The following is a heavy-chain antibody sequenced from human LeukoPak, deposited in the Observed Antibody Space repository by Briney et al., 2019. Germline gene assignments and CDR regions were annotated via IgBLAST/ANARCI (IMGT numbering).Heavy chain of an antibody. V-gene: IGHV3-21*04. CDR2: IRGSGADK. J-gene: IGHJ4*02. D-gene: IGHD1/OR15-1a*01. Sequence: PGGSLRLSCAASGFTFSSYWMHWVRQAPGKGLEWVSSIRGSGADKYYADSVKGRFSISRDNSQDTLSLQMNSLRAEDTAVYYCAKISWDGRGTFDWGRGTLVTVSS. CDR3: AKISWDGRGTFD. CDR1: GFTFSSYW.